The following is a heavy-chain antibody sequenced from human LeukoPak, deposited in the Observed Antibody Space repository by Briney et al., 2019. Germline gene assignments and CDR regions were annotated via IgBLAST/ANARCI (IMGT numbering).Heavy chain of an antibody. Sequence: SVTLSCQAYGGTFSSYSISWVRPAPGQGLEWKGRIIPILGIANYAQKFQGRVTITADKSTSTAYMERSSLRSEDTAVYYCASSPRGATEYDYWGQGTPVTVSS. CDR3: ASSPRGATEYDY. J-gene: IGHJ4*02. CDR1: GGTFSSYS. D-gene: IGHD2/OR15-2a*01. V-gene: IGHV1-69*02. CDR2: IIPILGIA.